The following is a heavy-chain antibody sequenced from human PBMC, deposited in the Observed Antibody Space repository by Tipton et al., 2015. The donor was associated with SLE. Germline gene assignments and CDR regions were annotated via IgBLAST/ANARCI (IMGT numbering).Heavy chain of an antibody. CDR3: AICSGSYYRGAFDI. V-gene: IGHV4-34*01. Sequence: TLSLTCAVYGGSFSGYYWSWIRQPPGKGLGWIGEINHSGSTNYNPSLKSRVTISVDTSKNQFSLKLSSVTAADTAVYYCAICSGSYYRGAFDIWGQGTMVTVSS. J-gene: IGHJ3*02. CDR2: INHSGST. D-gene: IGHD1-26*01. CDR1: GGSFSGYY.